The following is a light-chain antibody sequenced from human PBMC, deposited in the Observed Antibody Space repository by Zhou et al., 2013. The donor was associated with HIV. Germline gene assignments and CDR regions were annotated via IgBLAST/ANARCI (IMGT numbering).Light chain of an antibody. V-gene: IGLV1-47*01. J-gene: IGLJ2*01. Sequence: QSVLTQPPSASGTPGQRVIISCSGSNSNIGSNYVYWYQQVPGKTPKFLIYRNDQRPSGVPDRFSGSKSGTSASLAISGLRSEDEAHYYCAAWDDSLSGHVVFGGGTKLTV. CDR3: AAWDDSLSGHVV. CDR1: NSNIGSNY. CDR2: RND.